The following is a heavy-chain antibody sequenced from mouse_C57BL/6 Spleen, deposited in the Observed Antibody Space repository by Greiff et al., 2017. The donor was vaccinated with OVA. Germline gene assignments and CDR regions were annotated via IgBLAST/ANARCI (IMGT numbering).Heavy chain of an antibody. CDR1: GYTFTSYW. CDR2: IDPSDSYT. CDR3: ARRGYDYDRGFAY. V-gene: IGHV1-50*01. J-gene: IGHJ3*01. D-gene: IGHD2-4*01. Sequence: QVQLKQPGAELVKPGASVKLSCKASGYTFTSYWMQWVKQRPGQGLEWIGEIDPSDSYTNYNQKFKGKATLTVDTSSSTAYMQLSSLTSEDSAVYYCARRGYDYDRGFAYWGQGTLVTVSA.